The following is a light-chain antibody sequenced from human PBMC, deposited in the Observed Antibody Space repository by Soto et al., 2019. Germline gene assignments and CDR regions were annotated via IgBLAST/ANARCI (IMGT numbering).Light chain of an antibody. CDR2: KAS. CDR1: QSISSS. J-gene: IGKJ1*01. Sequence: DIQMTQSPSTLSASVGDRVTITCRASQSISSSLAWYQQKPGKAPKLLIYKASSLESGVPSRFSGSGSGTEFTLTISSLQPDDFATYYCQQYNSYSWTFGLGTKVEIK. V-gene: IGKV1-5*03. CDR3: QQYNSYSWT.